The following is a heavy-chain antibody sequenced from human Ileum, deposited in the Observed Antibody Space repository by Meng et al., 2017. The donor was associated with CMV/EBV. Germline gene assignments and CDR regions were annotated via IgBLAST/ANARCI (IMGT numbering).Heavy chain of an antibody. V-gene: IGHV3-30*02. CDR2: IRFDAKDQ. CDR1: GFNFDSYG. Sequence: GESLKISCAASGFNFDSYGMHWVRQAPGKGLEWLAFIRFDAKDQYYSDSVKGRFTISRDNAMSTLYLQMDGLRPDDTAVYYCAKREASASLDYWGQGKLVHGAS. D-gene: IGHD5-24*01. J-gene: IGHJ4*02. CDR3: AKREASASLDY.